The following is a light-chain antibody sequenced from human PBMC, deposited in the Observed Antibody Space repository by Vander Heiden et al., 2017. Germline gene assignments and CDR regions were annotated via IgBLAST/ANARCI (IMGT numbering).Light chain of an antibody. J-gene: IGLJ3*02. CDR3: GTWDNSLSAWV. Sequence: QSVLTQPPSVSAAPGLKVTIFCSGSTSNIGNDYVSWYQQLPGTAPKLLIYENNKRPSGIPDRFSGSKSGTSATLGITGLQTGDEADYYCGTWDNSLSAWVFGGGTKLTVL. V-gene: IGLV1-51*02. CDR1: TSNIGNDY. CDR2: ENN.